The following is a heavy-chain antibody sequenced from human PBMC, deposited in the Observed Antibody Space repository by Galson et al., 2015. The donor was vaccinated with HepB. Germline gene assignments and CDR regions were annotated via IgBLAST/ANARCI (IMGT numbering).Heavy chain of an antibody. D-gene: IGHD3-9*01. CDR3: ARVADDILTADAFDI. J-gene: IGHJ3*02. CDR2: ISYDGSNK. Sequence: SLRLSCAASGFTFSSYAMHWVRQAPGKGLEWVAIISYDGSNKYYADSVKGRFTISRDNSKNTLYLQMNSLRAEDTAVYYCARVADDILTADAFDIWGQGTMVTVSS. V-gene: IGHV3-30*04. CDR1: GFTFSSYA.